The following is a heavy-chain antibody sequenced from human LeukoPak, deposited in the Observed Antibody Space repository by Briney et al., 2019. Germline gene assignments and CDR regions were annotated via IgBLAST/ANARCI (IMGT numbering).Heavy chain of an antibody. J-gene: IGHJ6*03. D-gene: IGHD2-2*01. CDR1: GYTFTGYY. CDR3: ARDLGYCSSTSCYYYYYYYMDV. Sequence: ASVKVSRKASGYTFTGYYMHWVRQAPGQGLEWMGWINPNSGGTNYAQKFQGRVAMTRDTSISTAYMELSRLRSDDTAVYYCARDLGYCSSTSCYYYYYYYMDVWGKGTTVTVSS. V-gene: IGHV1-2*02. CDR2: INPNSGGT.